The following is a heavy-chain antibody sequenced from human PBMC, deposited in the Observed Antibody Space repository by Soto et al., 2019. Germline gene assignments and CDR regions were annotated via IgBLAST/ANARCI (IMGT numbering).Heavy chain of an antibody. CDR3: ATRDVDIVATMDYYGMDV. Sequence: QVQLVQSGAEVKKPGSSVKVSCKASRGTFSSYAISWVRQAPGQGLEWMGGIIPIFGTANYAQKFQGRVMITADESTSTAYMELSSLRSEDTAVYYCATRDVDIVATMDYYGMDVWGQGTTVTVSS. CDR1: RGTFSSYA. CDR2: IIPIFGTA. V-gene: IGHV1-69*01. J-gene: IGHJ6*02. D-gene: IGHD5-12*01.